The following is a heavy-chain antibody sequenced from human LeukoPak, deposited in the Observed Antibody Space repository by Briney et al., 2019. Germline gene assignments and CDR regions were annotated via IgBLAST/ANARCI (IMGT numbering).Heavy chain of an antibody. CDR2: INPSGGST. CDR3: ARALYSSSWKHYYYMDV. Sequence: ASVKVSCKASGHTFTSYYMHWVRQAPGQGLEWMGIINPSGGSTSYAQKFQGRVTMTRDMSTSTVYMELSSLRSEDTAVYYCARALYSSSWKHYYYMDVWGKGTTVTISS. D-gene: IGHD6-13*01. CDR1: GHTFTSYY. J-gene: IGHJ6*03. V-gene: IGHV1-46*01.